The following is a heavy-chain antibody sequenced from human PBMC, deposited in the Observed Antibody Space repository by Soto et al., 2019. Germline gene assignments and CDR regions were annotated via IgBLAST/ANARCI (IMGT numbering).Heavy chain of an antibody. CDR2: IYPDDSDS. J-gene: IGHJ3*01. D-gene: IGHD3-22*01. CDR1: GYSFTSYW. CDR3: ARQTHYGSSAKRGFDV. Sequence: GESLKISCKGSGYSFTSYWIGWVRQMPGKGLEWMGIIYPDDSDSRYSPSFQGQVTISADKSISTAYLQWSSLKASDTAMYYCARQTHYGSSAKRGFDVWGQGTMVTVSS. V-gene: IGHV5-51*01.